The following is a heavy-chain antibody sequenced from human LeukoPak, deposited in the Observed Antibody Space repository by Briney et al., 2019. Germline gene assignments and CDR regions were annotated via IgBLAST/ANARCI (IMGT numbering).Heavy chain of an antibody. CDR2: IQYDGSPL. CDR1: AFSFSTYG. V-gene: IGHV3-30*02. D-gene: IGHD6-19*01. J-gene: IGHJ4*02. Sequence: GGSLRLSCAASAFSFSTYGMHWVRQAPGKGLEWVAFIQYDGSPLLYGDSVKGRFTISRDNSKNTLYLQMNSLRPEDTAVYYCAKDVVGQQWPENYWGQGTLVTVSS. CDR3: AKDVVGQQWPENY.